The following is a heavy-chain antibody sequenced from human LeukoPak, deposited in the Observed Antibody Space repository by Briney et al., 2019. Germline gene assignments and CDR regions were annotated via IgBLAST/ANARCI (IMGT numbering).Heavy chain of an antibody. Sequence: GGSLRLSCADSGNYWMHWVRQAPGKGLVWVSHINSDGSWTSYADSVKGRFTISKDNAKNTVYLQMNSLRAEDTAVYYCVSFYETYWGRGTLVTVSS. CDR3: VSFYETY. CDR1: GNYW. D-gene: IGHD2/OR15-2a*01. J-gene: IGHJ4*02. V-gene: IGHV3-74*01. CDR2: INSDGSWT.